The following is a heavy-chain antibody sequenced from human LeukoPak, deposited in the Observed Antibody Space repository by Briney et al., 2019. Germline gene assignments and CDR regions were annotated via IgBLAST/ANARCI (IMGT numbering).Heavy chain of an antibody. D-gene: IGHD1-26*01. Sequence: GSLRLSCAASGFTFSSYWMSWVRQAPGKGLEWVANIKQDGSEKYYVDSVKGRFTISRDNAKNSLYLQMNSLRAEDTAVYYCARGSGGGGDYYYYYYMDVWGKGTTVTVSS. CDR2: IKQDGSEK. CDR3: ARGSGGGGDYYYYYYMDV. V-gene: IGHV3-7*01. CDR1: GFTFSSYW. J-gene: IGHJ6*03.